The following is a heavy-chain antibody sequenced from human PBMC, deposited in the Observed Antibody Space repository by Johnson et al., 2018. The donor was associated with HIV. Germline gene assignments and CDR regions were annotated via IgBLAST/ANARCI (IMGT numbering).Heavy chain of an antibody. CDR3: ARAGVVDSYGSWKAFDI. J-gene: IGHJ3*02. Sequence: LEWVSVIYDGDTTYYTDSVKGRFTISRDDSKNTLYLQMNSLRPDDSAVYYCARAGVVDSYGSWKAFDIWGQGTLVTVS. CDR2: IYDGDTT. V-gene: IGHV3-66*02. D-gene: IGHD3-10*01.